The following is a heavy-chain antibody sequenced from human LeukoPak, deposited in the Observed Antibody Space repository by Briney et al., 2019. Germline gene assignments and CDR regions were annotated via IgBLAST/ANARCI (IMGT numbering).Heavy chain of an antibody. J-gene: IGHJ3*02. CDR2: INHSGST. CDR3: ARVTEDSSGYYYAWDAFDI. D-gene: IGHD3-22*01. Sequence: KPSETLSLPCAVYGGSFSGYYWSWIRQPPGKGLEWIGEINHSGSTNYNPSLKSRVTISVDTSKNQFSLKLSSVTAADTAVYYCARVTEDSSGYYYAWDAFDIWGQGTMVTVSS. V-gene: IGHV4-34*01. CDR1: GGSFSGYY.